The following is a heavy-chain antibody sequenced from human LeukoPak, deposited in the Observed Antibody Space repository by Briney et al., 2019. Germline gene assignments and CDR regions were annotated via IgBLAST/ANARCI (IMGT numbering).Heavy chain of an antibody. J-gene: IGHJ5*02. D-gene: IGHD2-2*01. Sequence: GGSLRLSCAASGFTVSSNYMNWVRQAPGKGLEWVSGIYSSGSTYYADSVKGRFTISRDNSKNTLYLQINSLRAEDTAVYYCARAVRDGWFDPWGQGTLVTVSS. V-gene: IGHV3-53*01. CDR1: GFTVSSNY. CDR3: ARAVRDGWFDP. CDR2: IYSSGST.